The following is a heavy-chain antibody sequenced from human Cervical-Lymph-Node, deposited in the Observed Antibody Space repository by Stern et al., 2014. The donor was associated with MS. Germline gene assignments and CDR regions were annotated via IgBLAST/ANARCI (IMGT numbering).Heavy chain of an antibody. V-gene: IGHV7-4-1*02. CDR1: GYTFTSYP. J-gene: IGHJ3*02. CDR2: INTNAGNP. D-gene: IGHD3-22*01. Sequence: QVQLVQSESELKKPGASVKVSCKASGYTFTSYPLSWVRQAPGQGLEWMGWINTNAGNPTYAQGFTGRFVFSLDTSGRTAYLQISSLKAEDTAVYYCARSDSMIVVVYAFDIWGQGTMVTVSS. CDR3: ARSDSMIVVVYAFDI.